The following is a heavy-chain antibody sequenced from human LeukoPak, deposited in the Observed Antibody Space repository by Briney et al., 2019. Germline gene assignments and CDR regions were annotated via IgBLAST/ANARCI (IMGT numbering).Heavy chain of an antibody. CDR3: ARDYCTNGVCYTHYFDY. V-gene: IGHV3-21*01. D-gene: IGHD2-8*01. J-gene: IGHJ4*02. CDR1: GFTFSSYS. CDR2: ISSSSSYI. Sequence: SGGSLRLSCAASGFTFSSYSMNWVRQAPGKGLEWVSSISSSSSYIYYADSVKGRFTISRDNAKNSLYLQMNSLRAEDTAVYYCARDYCTNGVCYTHYFDYWGQGTLVTVSS.